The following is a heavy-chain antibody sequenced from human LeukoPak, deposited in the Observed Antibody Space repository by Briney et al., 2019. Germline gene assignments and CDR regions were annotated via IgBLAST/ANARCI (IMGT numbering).Heavy chain of an antibody. V-gene: IGHV3-23*01. CDR3: ARENIFDF. Sequence: PGGSLRLSCAASGFTFNSFSMNWVRQAPGKGPEWVSAIGATDSTYYADSVKGRFTISRDNSRNTVYLQMNSLRVADTALYFCARENIFDFWGQGTLVTVSS. J-gene: IGHJ4*01. CDR1: GFTFNSFS. D-gene: IGHD2/OR15-2a*01. CDR2: IGATDST.